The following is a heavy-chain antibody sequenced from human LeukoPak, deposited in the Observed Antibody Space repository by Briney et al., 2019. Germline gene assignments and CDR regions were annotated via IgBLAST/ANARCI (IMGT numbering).Heavy chain of an antibody. Sequence: PSETLSLTCTVSGGSISSYYWSWIRQPPGKGLEWIGYIYYSGSTSYNPSLKSRVTISVDTSKNQFSLKLSSVTAADTAVYYCATVGATTLFDYWGQGTLVTVSS. CDR2: IYYSGST. V-gene: IGHV4-59*12. CDR1: GGSISSYY. D-gene: IGHD1-26*01. CDR3: ATVGATTLFDY. J-gene: IGHJ4*02.